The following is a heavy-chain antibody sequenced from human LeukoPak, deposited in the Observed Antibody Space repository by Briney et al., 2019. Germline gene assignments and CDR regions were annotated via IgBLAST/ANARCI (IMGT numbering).Heavy chain of an antibody. V-gene: IGHV4-39*07. J-gene: IGHJ5*02. CDR2: IYYSGST. CDR3: ARGSDSSGYYTAIDP. CDR1: GGSISSSSYY. D-gene: IGHD3-22*01. Sequence: SETLSLTCTVSGGSISSSSYYWGWIRQPPGKGLEWIGSIYYSGSTYYNPSLKSRVTISVDTSKNQFSLKLSSVTAADTAVYYCARGSDSSGYYTAIDPWGQGTLVTVSS.